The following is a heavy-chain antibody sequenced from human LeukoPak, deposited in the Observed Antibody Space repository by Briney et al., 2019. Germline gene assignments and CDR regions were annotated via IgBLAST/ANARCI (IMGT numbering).Heavy chain of an antibody. J-gene: IGHJ4*02. CDR1: GSTFSSYG. Sequence: GRSLRLSCAASGSTFSSYGMHWVRQAPGKGLEWVAVIWYDGSNKYYADSVKGRFTTSRDNSKNTLYLQMNSLRAEDTAVYYCARFYGDYAPLDYWGQGTLVTVSS. CDR2: IWYDGSNK. V-gene: IGHV3-33*01. CDR3: ARFYGDYAPLDY. D-gene: IGHD4-17*01.